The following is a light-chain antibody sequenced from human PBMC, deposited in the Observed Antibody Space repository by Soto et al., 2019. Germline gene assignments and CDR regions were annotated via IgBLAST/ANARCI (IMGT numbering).Light chain of an antibody. CDR1: SSNIGAGYD. Sequence: QSVLTQPPSVSGAPGQRVTISCTGSSSNIGAGYDVHWYQQLPGTAPKLLIYGNSNRPSGVPDRFSGSKSGTSASLAINGLQAEDEADYYCQYYYSSLRVSVFGGGTKLTVL. J-gene: IGLJ2*01. V-gene: IGLV1-40*01. CDR3: QYYYSSLRVSV. CDR2: GNS.